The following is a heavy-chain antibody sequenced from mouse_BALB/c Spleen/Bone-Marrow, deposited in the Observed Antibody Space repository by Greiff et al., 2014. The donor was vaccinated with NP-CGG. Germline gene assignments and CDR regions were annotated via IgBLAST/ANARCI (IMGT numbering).Heavy chain of an antibody. CDR3: ASYVYGYYFDY. V-gene: IGHV14-3*02. CDR2: IDPANDNT. CDR1: GFNIKDTY. Sequence: VQLQQPGAELVKPGASVKLSCTASGFNIKDTYIHWVKQRPEQGLEWIGRIDPANDNTKYDPKFQGKATITADTSSSTAYLQLSSLTSEDTAVYYCASYVYGYYFDYWGQGPTLTVSS. D-gene: IGHD2-2*01. J-gene: IGHJ2*01.